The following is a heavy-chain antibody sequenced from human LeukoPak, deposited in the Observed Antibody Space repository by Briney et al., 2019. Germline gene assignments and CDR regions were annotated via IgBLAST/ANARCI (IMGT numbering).Heavy chain of an antibody. V-gene: IGHV4-34*01. CDR2: INHSGRT. Sequence: SESLSLTCAVYGGSFSGYYWSWIRQPPGKGLEWSGEINHSGRTNYNPSLKSRVTISVDTSKNQFSLKLSSVTAADTAVYYCARQGPYSSSWYPTYYFDYWGQGTLVTVSS. D-gene: IGHD6-13*01. CDR1: GGSFSGYY. J-gene: IGHJ4*02. CDR3: ARQGPYSSSWYPTYYFDY.